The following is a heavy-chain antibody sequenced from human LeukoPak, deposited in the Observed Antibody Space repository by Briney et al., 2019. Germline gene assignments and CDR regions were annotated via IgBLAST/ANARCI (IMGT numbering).Heavy chain of an antibody. CDR1: GFTFSSYS. J-gene: IGHJ6*03. Sequence: GGSLRLSCAASGFTFSSYSMNWVRQAPGKGLEWVSSISSSSSYIYYADSVKGRFTISRDNAKNSLYLQMNSLRAEDTAVYYCAKCRVRGVPRHYYYMDVWGKGTTVTVSS. D-gene: IGHD3-10*01. V-gene: IGHV3-21*01. CDR3: AKCRVRGVPRHYYYMDV. CDR2: ISSSSSYI.